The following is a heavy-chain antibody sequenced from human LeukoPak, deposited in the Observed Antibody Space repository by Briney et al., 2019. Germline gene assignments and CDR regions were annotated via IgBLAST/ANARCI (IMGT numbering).Heavy chain of an antibody. V-gene: IGHV4-59*11. CDR1: GDSINSHY. CDR2: IYYTGST. J-gene: IGHJ4*02. CDR3: ARATDSSGYYYRGATRYYFDY. Sequence: SETLSLTCTVSGDSINSHYWSWIRQPPGKGLEWIGYIYYTGSTNYNPSLKSRVTISVDTSKNQFSLKLRSVTAADTAVYYCARATDSSGYYYRGATRYYFDYWGQGTLVTVSS. D-gene: IGHD3-22*01.